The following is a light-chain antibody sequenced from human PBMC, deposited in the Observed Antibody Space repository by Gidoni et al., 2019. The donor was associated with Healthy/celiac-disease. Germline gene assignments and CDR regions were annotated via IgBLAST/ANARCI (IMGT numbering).Light chain of an antibody. Sequence: SYVLTQPPSVSVAPGQTARITCGGNNIGSKSVHWYQQKPGQAPVLVVYDDSDRPAGIPELFSGSNSGNTATLTISRVEAGDEADYYCQVWDSSSASVVFGGGTKLTVL. V-gene: IGLV3-21*02. CDR3: QVWDSSSASVV. CDR1: NIGSKS. J-gene: IGLJ2*01. CDR2: DDS.